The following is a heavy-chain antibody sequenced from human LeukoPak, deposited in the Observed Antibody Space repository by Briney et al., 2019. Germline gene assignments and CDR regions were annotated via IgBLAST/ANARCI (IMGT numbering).Heavy chain of an antibody. CDR2: INHSGST. J-gene: IGHJ4*02. CDR1: GGSFSGYY. D-gene: IGHD3-22*01. Sequence: PSETLSLTCAVYGGSFSGYYWSWIRQPPGKGLEWIGEINHSGSTNYNPSLKSRVTISVDTSKNQFSLKLSSVTAADTAVYYCARLPAYYYDSSGGDYWGQGTLVTVSS. CDR3: ARLPAYYYDSSGGDY. V-gene: IGHV4-34*01.